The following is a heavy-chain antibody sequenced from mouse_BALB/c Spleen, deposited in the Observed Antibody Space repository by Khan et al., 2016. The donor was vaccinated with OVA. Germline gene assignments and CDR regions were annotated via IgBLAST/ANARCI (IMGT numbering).Heavy chain of an antibody. CDR1: GYIFTNYV. J-gene: IGHJ2*01. CDR2: INPYNGGT. CDR3: ARGNWQSYYFDY. V-gene: IGHV1S136*01. D-gene: IGHD4-1*01. Sequence: VQLQQSGPELGKPGASVKMSCKPSGYIFTNYVLHWVKQKPGQGLEWIGYINPYNGGTKYNEKFRGKATLASDKSSITAYLELNSLTSEDSAVYYCARGNWQSYYFDYWGLGTTLTLSS.